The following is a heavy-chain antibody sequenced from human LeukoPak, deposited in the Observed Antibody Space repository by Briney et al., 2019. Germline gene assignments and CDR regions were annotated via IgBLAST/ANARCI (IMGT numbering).Heavy chain of an antibody. CDR1: GGSISSSNYY. D-gene: IGHD5-18*01. Sequence: SETLSLTCTVSGGSISSSNYYWGWIRQPPGKGLEWIGSIYYSGSTYYNPSLKSRVTISVDTSKNQFSLKLSSVTAADTAVYYCSRRTAMALAYWGPGTLVTVSS. CDR3: SRRTAMALAY. CDR2: IYYSGST. V-gene: IGHV4-39*01. J-gene: IGHJ4*02.